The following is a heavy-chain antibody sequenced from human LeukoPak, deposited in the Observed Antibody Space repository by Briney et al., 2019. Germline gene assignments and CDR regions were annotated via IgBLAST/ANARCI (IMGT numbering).Heavy chain of an antibody. D-gene: IGHD3-16*01. CDR1: GYTFTSYD. V-gene: IGHV1-8*01. Sequence: ASVKVSCKASGYTFTSYDINWVRQATGQGVEWMGWMNPNSGNTGYAQKFQGRVTMTRNTSISTAYMELSSLRSEDTAVYYCAMGSDYDSAFDIWGQGTMVTVSS. CDR2: MNPNSGNT. J-gene: IGHJ3*02. CDR3: AMGSDYDSAFDI.